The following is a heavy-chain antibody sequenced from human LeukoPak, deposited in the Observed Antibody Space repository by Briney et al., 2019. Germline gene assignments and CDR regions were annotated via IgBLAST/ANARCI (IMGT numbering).Heavy chain of an antibody. CDR3: AREGKWWSGEFHNWFDP. D-gene: IGHD3-10*01. CDR2: IYTSGST. J-gene: IGHJ5*02. Sequence: PSQTLSLTCTASGGSISSGSYYWSWIRQPAGKGLEWVGRIYTSGSTNYNPSLKSRVTISVDTSKNQFSLKLSSVTAADTAVYYCAREGKWWSGEFHNWFDPWGQGTLVTVSS. V-gene: IGHV4-61*02. CDR1: GGSISSGSYY.